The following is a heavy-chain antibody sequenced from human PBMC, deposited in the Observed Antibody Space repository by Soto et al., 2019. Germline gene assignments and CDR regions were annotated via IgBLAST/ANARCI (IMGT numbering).Heavy chain of an antibody. Sequence: SETLSLTCTVSGDSISSGDYYWSWIRQPPGKGLEWIGYIYYSGSTYYNPSLKSRVTISVDTSKNQFSLKLSSVTAADTAVYYCARDRADRYGMDVWGQGTTVTVSS. D-gene: IGHD3-10*01. V-gene: IGHV4-30-4*01. CDR2: IYYSGST. CDR3: ARDRADRYGMDV. CDR1: GDSISSGDYY. J-gene: IGHJ6*02.